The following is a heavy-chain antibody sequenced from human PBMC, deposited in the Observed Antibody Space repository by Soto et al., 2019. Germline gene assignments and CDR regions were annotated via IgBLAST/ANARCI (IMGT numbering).Heavy chain of an antibody. CDR2: IYYSGST. D-gene: IGHD3-22*01. V-gene: IGHV4-31*03. CDR3: ASLSAGYYYDSSGYYFDY. CDR1: GGSISSGGYY. Sequence: LSETLSLTCTVSGGSISSGGYYWNWVRQHPGKGLEWIGYIYYSGSTYYNPSLKSRVSISVDTSQNQFSLKLSSVTAADTAVYYCASLSAGYYYDSSGYYFDYWGQGTLVTVSS. J-gene: IGHJ4*02.